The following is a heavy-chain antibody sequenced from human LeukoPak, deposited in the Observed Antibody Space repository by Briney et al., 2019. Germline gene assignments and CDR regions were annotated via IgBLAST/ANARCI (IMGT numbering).Heavy chain of an antibody. CDR3: ARDLCIECYDYVWGSYRPHDY. J-gene: IGHJ4*02. Sequence: GASVKVSCKASRYTFTGYYMHWVRQAPGQGLEWMGWINPNSGGTNYAQKFQGRVTMTRDTSISTAYMELSRLRSDDTAVYYCARDLCIECYDYVWGSYRPHDYWGQGTLVTVSS. D-gene: IGHD3-16*02. CDR2: INPNSGGT. V-gene: IGHV1-2*02. CDR1: RYTFTGYY.